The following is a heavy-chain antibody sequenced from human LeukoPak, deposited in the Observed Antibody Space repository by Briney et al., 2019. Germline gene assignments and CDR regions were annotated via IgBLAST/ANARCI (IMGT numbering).Heavy chain of an antibody. Sequence: ASVKVSCKASGGTFSSYAISWVRQAPGQGLEWMGIINPSGGSTSYAQKFQGRVTMTRDTSTSTVYMELSSLRSEDTAVYYCARGGGHYGDYWGQGTLVTVSS. CDR2: INPSGGST. CDR3: ARGGGHYGDY. J-gene: IGHJ4*02. V-gene: IGHV1-46*01. CDR1: GGTFSSYA. D-gene: IGHD3-16*01.